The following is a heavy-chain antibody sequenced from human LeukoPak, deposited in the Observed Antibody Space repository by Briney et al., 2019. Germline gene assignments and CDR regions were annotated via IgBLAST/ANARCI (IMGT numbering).Heavy chain of an antibody. V-gene: IGHV3-23*01. CDR2: ISGSGDST. CDR3: AKGGSIVVVPAAEH. CDR1: GFSFSNYA. J-gene: IGHJ1*01. D-gene: IGHD2-2*01. Sequence: AGGSLRLSCAASGFSFSNYAMTWVRQAPGKGLEWVSAISGSGDSTYYADSVKGRFTIPRDNSKNTLYLQMISLRAEDTAVYYCAKGGSIVVVPAAEHWGQGTLVTVSS.